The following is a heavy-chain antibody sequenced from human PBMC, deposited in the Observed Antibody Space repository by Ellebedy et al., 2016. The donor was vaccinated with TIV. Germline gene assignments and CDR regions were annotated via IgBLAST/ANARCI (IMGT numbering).Heavy chain of an antibody. CDR1: GFSFSSYS. J-gene: IGHJ4*02. CDR2: ISSGSSTI. Sequence: GESLKISXVASGFSFSSYSMNWARQAPGKGLQWVSYISSGSSTIYYADSVKGRFTISRDNAKSSLYLQMNSLRAEDTAVYYCASSVHYYDSSGYLNWGQGTLVIVSS. D-gene: IGHD3-22*01. CDR3: ASSVHYYDSSGYLN. V-gene: IGHV3-48*01.